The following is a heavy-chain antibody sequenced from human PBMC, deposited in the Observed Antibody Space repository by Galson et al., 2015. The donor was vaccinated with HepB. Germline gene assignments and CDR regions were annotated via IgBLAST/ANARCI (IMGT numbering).Heavy chain of an antibody. D-gene: IGHD3-3*01. J-gene: IGHJ4*02. Sequence: SLRLSCAASGFTFSTYCMSWVRQAPGKGLEWVAKIKQDGSGKYFVDSVKGRFTISRDNAKNSLYLHMSSLRAEDTGVYYCARYDFWTGSYQDYWGQGTLVTISS. V-gene: IGHV3-7*01. CDR3: ARYDFWTGSYQDY. CDR2: IKQDGSGK. CDR1: GFTFSTYC.